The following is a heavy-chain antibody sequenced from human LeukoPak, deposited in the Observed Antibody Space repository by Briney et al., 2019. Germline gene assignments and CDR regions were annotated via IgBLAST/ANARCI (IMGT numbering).Heavy chain of an antibody. CDR1: GFTFSSYS. J-gene: IGHJ4*02. CDR2: ISSSSSTI. CDR3: ARDRIVVVTAAIDRIQSGGN. Sequence: GGSLRLSCAASGFTFSSYSKNWVRQAPGKGLEWVSYISSSSSTIYYADSVKGRFTISRDNAKNSLYLQMNSLRAEDTAVYYCARDRIVVVTAAIDRIQSGGNWGQGTLVTVSS. D-gene: IGHD2-2*01. V-gene: IGHV3-48*01.